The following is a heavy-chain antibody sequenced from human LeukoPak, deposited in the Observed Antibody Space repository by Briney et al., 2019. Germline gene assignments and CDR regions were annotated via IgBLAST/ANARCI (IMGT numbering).Heavy chain of an antibody. V-gene: IGHV3-30-3*01. CDR3: ARDGIVVVVAATPGVYGTDV. CDR2: ISYDGSNK. J-gene: IGHJ6*02. CDR1: GFTFSSYA. D-gene: IGHD2-15*01. Sequence: GGSLRLSCAASGFTFSSYAMHWVRQAPGKGLEWEAVISYDGSNKYYADSVKGRFTISRDNSKNTLYLQMNSLRAEDTAVYYCARDGIVVVVAATPGVYGTDVWGQGTTVTVSS.